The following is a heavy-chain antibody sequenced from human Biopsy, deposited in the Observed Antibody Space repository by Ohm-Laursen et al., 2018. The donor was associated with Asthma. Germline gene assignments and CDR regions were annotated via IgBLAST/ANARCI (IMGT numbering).Heavy chain of an antibody. J-gene: IGHJ4*02. D-gene: IGHD2-21*02. V-gene: IGHV4-59*01. Sequence: SETLTLTCAVSGGSIGIYYWGWIRQPPGKGLEYIGYTHYSGTTNTDPSLTGRVTMSVDTSKNQFSLKVTSVTAADTAVYYCARGVDRVTGLLDHFDSWGQGTLVIVSS. CDR1: GGSIGIYY. CDR2: THYSGTT. CDR3: ARGVDRVTGLLDHFDS.